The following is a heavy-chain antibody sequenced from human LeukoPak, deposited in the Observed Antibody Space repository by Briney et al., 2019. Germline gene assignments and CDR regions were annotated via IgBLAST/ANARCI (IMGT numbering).Heavy chain of an antibody. CDR1: GVTFSSYA. Sequence: PGGSLILSCAASGVTFSSYAMTWVRQAPGEGLEWVSAISGSGGTTYYADSVRGRFTISRDNSKNTLYLQMHSVSAEDTAVYYCAKGLINDWSALEYWGQGTLVTVSS. CDR3: AKGLINDWSALEY. D-gene: IGHD3-9*01. J-gene: IGHJ4*02. CDR2: ISGSGGTT. V-gene: IGHV3-23*01.